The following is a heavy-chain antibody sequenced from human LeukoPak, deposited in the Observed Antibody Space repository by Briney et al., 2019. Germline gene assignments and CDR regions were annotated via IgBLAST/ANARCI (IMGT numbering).Heavy chain of an antibody. V-gene: IGHV4-34*01. D-gene: IGHD6-25*01. CDR1: GGSFSGYY. CDR3: ARKRLRFLSWFDP. J-gene: IGHJ5*02. CDR2: INHSGST. Sequence: SETLSLTCAVYGGSFSGYYWSWIRQPPGKGLEWIGEINHSGSTNYNPSLKSRVTISVDTSKNQFSLKLSSVTAADTAVYYCARKRLRFLSWFDPWGKGTLVTVSS.